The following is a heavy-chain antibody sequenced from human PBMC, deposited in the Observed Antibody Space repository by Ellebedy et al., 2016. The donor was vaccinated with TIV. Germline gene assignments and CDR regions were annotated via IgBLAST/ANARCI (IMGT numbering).Heavy chain of an antibody. CDR2: IYHSGST. CDR3: ARGSSSSGWADAFDI. V-gene: IGHV4-4*02. J-gene: IGHJ3*02. Sequence: SETLSLTXAVSGGSISSSNWWSWVRQPPGKGLEWIGEIYHSGSTNYNPSLKSRVTISVDKSKNQFSLKLSSVTAADTAVYYCARGSSSSGWADAFDIWGQGTMVTVSS. CDR1: GGSISSSNW. D-gene: IGHD6-19*01.